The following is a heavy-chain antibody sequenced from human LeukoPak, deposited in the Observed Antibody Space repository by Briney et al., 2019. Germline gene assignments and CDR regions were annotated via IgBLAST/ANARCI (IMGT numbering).Heavy chain of an antibody. Sequence: GGSVRLSCVVSGFTVSSNYMSWVRQAPGKGLEWVSIILRGGSRVYQLSVKRRFTISRDNSKNTVYLQINSLRAADTAVYYCARANSATIPGVDPWGQGTLVTVSS. CDR3: ARANSATIPGVDP. V-gene: IGHV3-53*01. D-gene: IGHD7-27*01. J-gene: IGHJ5*02. CDR2: ILRGGSR. CDR1: GFTVSSNY.